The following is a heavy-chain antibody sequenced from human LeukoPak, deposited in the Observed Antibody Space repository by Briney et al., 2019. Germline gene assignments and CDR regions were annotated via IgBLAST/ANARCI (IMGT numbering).Heavy chain of an antibody. D-gene: IGHD6-6*01. CDR2: IYTSGST. CDR3: VRGDTSSPYFDY. J-gene: IGHJ4*02. V-gene: IGHV4-4*07. CDR1: GGSISSYY. Sequence: SETLSLTCTVSGGSISSYYWSWIRQPAGKGLEWIGRIYTSGSTNYNPSLKSRVTMSVDTSKIQFSLRLSSVTAADTAVYYCVRGDTSSPYFDYWGQGTLVTVSS.